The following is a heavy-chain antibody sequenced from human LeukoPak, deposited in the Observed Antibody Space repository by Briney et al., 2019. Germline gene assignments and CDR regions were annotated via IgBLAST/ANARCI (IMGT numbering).Heavy chain of an antibody. CDR1: GYTFTSYY. D-gene: IGHD2-21*02. V-gene: IGHV1-46*01. J-gene: IGHJ4*02. CDR2: INPSGGMT. CDR3: ARFSACGGDCYYFDY. Sequence: ASVKVSCKASGYTFTSYYMNWVRQAPGQGLEWMGLINPSGGMTSYPQEFQGRVTMTRDSSTNTVYMELSSLRSDDTAVYYCARFSACGGDCYYFDYWGRGTLVTVSS.